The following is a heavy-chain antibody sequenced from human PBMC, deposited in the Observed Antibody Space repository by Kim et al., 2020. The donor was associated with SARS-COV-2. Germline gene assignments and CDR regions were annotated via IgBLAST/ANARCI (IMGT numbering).Heavy chain of an antibody. Sequence: TNYNPPLNSRITMSVDTSMSRFSLMLSSVLAADTAVYYCARGSSGQYGMDVWGQGITVIVSS. D-gene: IGHD6-6*01. J-gene: IGHJ6*02. CDR2: T. V-gene: IGHV4-4*07. CDR3: ARGSSGQYGMDV.